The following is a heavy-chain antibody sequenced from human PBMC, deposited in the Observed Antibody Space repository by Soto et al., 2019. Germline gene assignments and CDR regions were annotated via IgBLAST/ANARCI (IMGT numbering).Heavy chain of an antibody. CDR3: ARTGSSGWYFDY. CDR2: IWYDGSNK. D-gene: IGHD6-19*01. V-gene: IGHV3-33*01. J-gene: IGHJ4*02. Sequence: QVQLVESGGGVVQPGRSLRLSCAASGFTFSSYGMHWVRQALGKGLEWVAVIWYDGSNKYYADSVKGRFTISRDNSKNTLYLQMNSLRAEDTAVYYCARTGSSGWYFDYWGQGTLVTVSS. CDR1: GFTFSSYG.